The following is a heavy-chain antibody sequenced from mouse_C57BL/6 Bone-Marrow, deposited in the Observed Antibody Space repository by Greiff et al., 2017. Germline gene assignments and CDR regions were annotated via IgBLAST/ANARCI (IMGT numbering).Heavy chain of an antibody. CDR2: IDPEDGET. V-gene: IGHV14-2*01. Sequence: EVQLQQSGAELVKPGASVKLSCTASGFNIKDYYMHWVKQRTEQGLEWIGRIDPEDGETKYAPKFQGKATITADTSSNTAYLQLSSLTSEDTAVYYCASITTVVDPYWYFDVWGTGTTVTVSS. CDR1: GFNIKDYY. D-gene: IGHD1-1*01. J-gene: IGHJ1*03. CDR3: ASITTVVDPYWYFDV.